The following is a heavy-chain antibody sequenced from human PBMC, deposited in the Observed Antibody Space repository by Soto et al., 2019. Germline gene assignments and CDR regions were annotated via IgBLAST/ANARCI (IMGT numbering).Heavy chain of an antibody. CDR3: ARHCSGGSCYGMDV. J-gene: IGHJ6*02. V-gene: IGHV3-30*04. D-gene: IGHD2-15*01. CDR1: GFTFSSYA. CDR2: ISYDGRNK. Sequence: QVQLVESGGGVVQPGRSLRLSCAASGFTFSSYAMHWVRQAPGKGLEWVAVISYDGRNKYYADSVKGRFTISRDNSKNTLYLQMNSRRAEDRAVYYCARHCSGGSCYGMDVWGQGTTVTVSS.